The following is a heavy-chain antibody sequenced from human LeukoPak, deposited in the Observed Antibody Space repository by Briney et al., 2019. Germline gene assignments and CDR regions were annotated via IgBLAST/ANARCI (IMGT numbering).Heavy chain of an antibody. J-gene: IGHJ6*03. CDR1: GGSISSSSYY. D-gene: IGHD2-15*01. CDR3: ARDKEGYCSGGSCPKYYYYYYMDV. Sequence: SETLSPTCTVSGGSISSSSYYWGWIRQPPGKGLEWIGSIYYSGSTYYNPSLKSRVTISVDTSKNQFSLKLSSVTAADTAVYYCARDKEGYCSGGSCPKYYYYYYMDVWGKGTTVTVSS. CDR2: IYYSGST. V-gene: IGHV4-39*07.